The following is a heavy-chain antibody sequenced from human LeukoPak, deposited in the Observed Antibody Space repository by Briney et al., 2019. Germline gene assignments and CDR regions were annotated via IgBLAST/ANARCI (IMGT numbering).Heavy chain of an antibody. V-gene: IGHV3-23*01. CDR1: GFTFSSYA. CDR3: AKDKLLWFGELLSAENWFHP. J-gene: IGHJ5*02. CDR2: ISGSGGST. D-gene: IGHD3-10*01. Sequence: GASLRPSWAASGFTFSSYAMNWVRQATGKGLEWVSAISGSGGSTYYADSVKGRFTISRDNSKNTLYLQMNSLRAEDTAVYYCAKDKLLWFGELLSAENWFHPWGQGTLVTVSS.